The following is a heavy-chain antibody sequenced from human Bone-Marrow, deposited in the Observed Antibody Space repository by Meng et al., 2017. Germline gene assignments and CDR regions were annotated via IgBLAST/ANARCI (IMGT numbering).Heavy chain of an antibody. CDR3: AASPGWWRIDS. CDR2: FHHSGTT. J-gene: IGHJ4*02. D-gene: IGHD6-19*01. V-gene: IGHV4-4*03. Sequence: SGPGLLLPPGHLSLTSCVSGASGSPGYWWTWVRQPPGKGLEWIGEFHHSGTTNYNPSLRSRVTISVDTSKNQFSLRLTSVTAADTAVYYCAASPGWWRIDSWGQGTLVTVSS. CDR1: GASGSPGYW.